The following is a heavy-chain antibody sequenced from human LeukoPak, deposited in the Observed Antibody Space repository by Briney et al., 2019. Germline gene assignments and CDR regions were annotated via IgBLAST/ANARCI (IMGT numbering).Heavy chain of an antibody. CDR1: GTIYY. Sequence: GASVKVSCTSSGTIYYVHWVRQAPGQGLEWMGIINPSGDTTSYARRFQGRVTMTRDTSTSTVYMELSSLRSGDTAVYYCARGGVLDRFLEWLLPTDYWGQGTLVTVSS. V-gene: IGHV1-46*01. CDR2: INPSGDTT. D-gene: IGHD3-3*01. J-gene: IGHJ4*02. CDR3: ARGGVLDRFLEWLLPTDY.